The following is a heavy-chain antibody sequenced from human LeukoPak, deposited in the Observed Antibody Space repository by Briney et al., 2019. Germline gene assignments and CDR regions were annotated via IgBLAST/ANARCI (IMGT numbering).Heavy chain of an antibody. V-gene: IGHV3-64*01. D-gene: IGHD3-16*01. CDR3: ARRGSYYYYMDV. J-gene: IGHJ6*03. Sequence: AGGSLRLSCAASGFTFSSYVMHWVRQAPGKGPEYVSAISSNGGSTYYANSVKGRFTISRDNSKNTLYLQMGSLRAEDTAVYYCARRGSYYYYMDVWGKGTTVTASS. CDR1: GFTFSSYV. CDR2: ISSNGGST.